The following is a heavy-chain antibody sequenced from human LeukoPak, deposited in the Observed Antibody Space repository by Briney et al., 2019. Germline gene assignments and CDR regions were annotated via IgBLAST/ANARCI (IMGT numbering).Heavy chain of an antibody. CDR2: ISAYNGNT. CDR3: ARGGGQQLNYYYYGMDV. CDR1: GYTFTSYS. D-gene: IGHD6-13*01. Sequence: ASVKVSCKASGYTFTSYSISWVRQAPGQGLEWMGWISAYNGNTNYAQKLQGRVTMTTDTSTSTAYTELRSLRSDDTAVYYCARGGGQQLNYYYYGMDVWGQGTTVTVSS. J-gene: IGHJ6*02. V-gene: IGHV1-18*01.